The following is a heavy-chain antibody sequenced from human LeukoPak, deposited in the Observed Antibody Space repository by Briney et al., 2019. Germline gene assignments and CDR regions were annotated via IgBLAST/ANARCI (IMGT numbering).Heavy chain of an antibody. CDR2: INSGESNT. Sequence: GALRLSCAASGLTFSSYWMHWVRQAPGKGLLWVSRINSGESNTSYADSVKGRFTISRDNAKNTLYLQMNSLRDEDTAVYYCSRGAGDGSGNYMIDYWGQGTLVTVSS. J-gene: IGHJ4*02. V-gene: IGHV3-74*01. D-gene: IGHD3-10*01. CDR3: SRGAGDGSGNYMIDY. CDR1: GLTFSSYW.